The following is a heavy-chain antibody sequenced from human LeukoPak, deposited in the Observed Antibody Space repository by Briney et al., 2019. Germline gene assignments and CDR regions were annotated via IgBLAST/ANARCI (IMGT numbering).Heavy chain of an antibody. D-gene: IGHD3-22*01. CDR3: ARDLGQYYDTSDNWFDP. J-gene: IGHJ5*02. Sequence: GGSLRLSCAASGFTFSNYWMHWVRQAPGRGVVWVSRINSDGINTSYADSVKGRFTISRDNAKNTLNLQMNSLRAEDTAVYYCARDLGQYYDTSDNWFDPWGQGTLVTVSS. V-gene: IGHV3-74*01. CDR2: INSDGINT. CDR1: GFTFSNYW.